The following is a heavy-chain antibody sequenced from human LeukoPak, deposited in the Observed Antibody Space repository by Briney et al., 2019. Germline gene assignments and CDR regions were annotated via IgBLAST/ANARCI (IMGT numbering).Heavy chain of an antibody. V-gene: IGHV3-74*01. CDR3: ARDEDWSGYYGAFDI. Sequence: GGSLRLSCAASGFTFSIYWMHWVRQAPGKGPVWVSRINSDGSSTSYADSVKGRFTISRDNAKNTLYLQMNSLRAEDTAVYYCARDEDWSGYYGAFDIWGQGTMVTVSS. D-gene: IGHD3-3*01. CDR2: INSDGSST. CDR1: GFTFSIYW. J-gene: IGHJ3*02.